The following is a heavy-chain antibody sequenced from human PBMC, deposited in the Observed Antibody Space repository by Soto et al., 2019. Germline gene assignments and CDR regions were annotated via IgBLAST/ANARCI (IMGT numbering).Heavy chain of an antibody. J-gene: IGHJ4*02. Sequence: GGSLRLSCAASGFTFCDYAMSWVRQAPGKGLEWISYISAESTTIFYADSVKGRFRTSRDNAKNSLYLQMSSLRDEDTAVYYCVRDRGPGYWGQGTLVTVSS. D-gene: IGHD5-12*01. CDR2: ISAESTTI. CDR1: GFTFCDYA. V-gene: IGHV3-48*02. CDR3: VRDRGPGY.